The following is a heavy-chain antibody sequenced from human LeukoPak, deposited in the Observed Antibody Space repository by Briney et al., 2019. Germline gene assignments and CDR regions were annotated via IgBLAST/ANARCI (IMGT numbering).Heavy chain of an antibody. D-gene: IGHD5-24*01. J-gene: IGHJ3*02. CDR2: IVVGSGNT. V-gene: IGHV1-58*02. CDR1: VFTFTTSA. Sequence: SVKVSCKASVFTFTTSAMQWVRQARGQRPGWIGWIVVGSGNTSYAQKFQDRVTITRDKSTGTAYMELSRLRSDDTAVYYCAAELEMATDAFDIWGQGTMVTVSS. CDR3: AAELEMATDAFDI.